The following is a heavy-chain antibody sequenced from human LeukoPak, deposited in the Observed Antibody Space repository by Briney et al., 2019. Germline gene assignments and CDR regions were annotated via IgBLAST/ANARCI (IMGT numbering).Heavy chain of an antibody. CDR2: ISRSGSTT. V-gene: IGHV3-11*01. CDR3: AKGLGCSSTGCYVGYYYYYVDV. D-gene: IGHD2-2*01. Sequence: GGSLRLSCAASGFTFSDYYMSWIRQAPGKGLEWVSYISRSGSTTYYADSVKGRFTISRDNAKNSLYLQMNSLRAEDTAVYYCAKGLGCSSTGCYVGYYYYYVDVWGKGTTVTVSS. J-gene: IGHJ6*03. CDR1: GFTFSDYY.